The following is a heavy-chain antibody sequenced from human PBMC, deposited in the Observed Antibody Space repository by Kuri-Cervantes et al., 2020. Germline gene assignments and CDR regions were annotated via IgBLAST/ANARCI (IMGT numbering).Heavy chain of an antibody. J-gene: IGHJ3*02. CDR2: IYYSGST. CDR3: ARGRIRGGDYGDYVISRAFDI. D-gene: IGHD4-17*01. Sequence: SETLSLTCTVSGGSISSSSYYWGWIRQPPGKGLAWIGSIYYSGSTYYNPSLKRRVTISVDTSKNQFSLKLSTVTAADTAVYYCARGRIRGGDYGDYVISRAFDIWGQGTMVTVSS. CDR1: GGSISSSSYY. V-gene: IGHV4-39*07.